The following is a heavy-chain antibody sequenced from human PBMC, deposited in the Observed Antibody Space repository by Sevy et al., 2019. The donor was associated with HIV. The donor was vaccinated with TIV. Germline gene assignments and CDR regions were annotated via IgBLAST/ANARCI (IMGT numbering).Heavy chain of an antibody. CDR1: GFTVDTYT. V-gene: IGHV3-21*01. Sequence: GGSLRLSCAASGFTVDTYTMNWVRQAPGKGLEWVSSISFSSSYIYYADSVKGRFTITRDNAKSSPYLQLNSLRADDTAVYYCAREVSSPGYYDIAGYGDEAFDIWGQGTMVTVSS. J-gene: IGHJ3*02. CDR3: AREVSSPGYYDIAGYGDEAFDI. D-gene: IGHD3-22*01. CDR2: ISFSSSYI.